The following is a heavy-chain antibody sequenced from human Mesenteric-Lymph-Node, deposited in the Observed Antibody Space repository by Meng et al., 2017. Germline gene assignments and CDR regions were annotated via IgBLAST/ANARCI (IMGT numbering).Heavy chain of an antibody. D-gene: IGHD6-19*01. CDR1: GGSISSGGYY. CDR3: ARVSSGWDYFDY. V-gene: IGHV4-31*03. Sequence: QLQLQECGPGLVTPSQTRALTCTVSGGSISSGGYYWSWIRQHPGKGLEWIGYIHDSGSTYYNPSLKSRVTISADTSKNQFSLNLRSVTAADTAVYYCARVSSGWDYFDYWGQGTLVTVSS. CDR2: IHDSGST. J-gene: IGHJ4*02.